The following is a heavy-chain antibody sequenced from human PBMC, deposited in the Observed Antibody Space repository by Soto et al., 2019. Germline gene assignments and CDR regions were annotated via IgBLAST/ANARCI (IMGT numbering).Heavy chain of an antibody. V-gene: IGHV4-59*01. CDR3: ARGGYLNGSGSYLDAFDI. D-gene: IGHD3-10*01. CDR2: IYYSGST. J-gene: IGHJ3*02. CDR1: GGSISSYY. Sequence: SETLSLTCTVSGGSISSYYWSWIRQPPGKGLEWIGYIYYSGSTNYNPSLKSRVTISVDTSKNQFSLKLSSVTAADTAVYYCARGGYLNGSGSYLDAFDIWGQGTMVTVSS.